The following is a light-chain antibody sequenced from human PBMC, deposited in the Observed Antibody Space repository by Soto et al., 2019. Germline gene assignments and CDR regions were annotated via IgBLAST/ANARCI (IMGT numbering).Light chain of an antibody. J-gene: IGKJ1*01. V-gene: IGKV3D-20*01. CDR1: QRVSNNF. CDR2: DAT. CDR3: QQYGSTPWT. Sequence: VVLTQFPGTLSLSPGETATLSCGASQRVSNNFLGWYQQKPGLPPRLLIYDATSRANGIPERFSGRGSGTQFTLTINRLEPEDFSVYYCQQYGSTPWTFGRGTKVEMK.